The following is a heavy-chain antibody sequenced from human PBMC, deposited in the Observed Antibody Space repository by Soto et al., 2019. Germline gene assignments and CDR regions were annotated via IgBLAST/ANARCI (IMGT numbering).Heavy chain of an antibody. CDR1: GFTFSNYA. Sequence: EVQLLQSGGGVVQPGGSLRLSCAASGFTFSNYAMRWIRQAPGKGLEWVSAIGGGGSPTYYADSVKGRFTVSRDNSKNPLYGHMNSLRAEDTALYSCAKRGTNSGDVSGGRGPLVAVS. V-gene: IGHV3-23*01. D-gene: IGHD2-8*02. CDR3: AKRGTNSGDVS. J-gene: IGHJ4*02. CDR2: IGGGGSPT.